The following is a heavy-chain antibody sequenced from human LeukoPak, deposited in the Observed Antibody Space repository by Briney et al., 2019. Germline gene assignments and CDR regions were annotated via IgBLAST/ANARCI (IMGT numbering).Heavy chain of an antibody. CDR3: VRSSYCSGGICYSGGHY. CDR2: VNPNTGGT. CDR1: GYTFNAYY. D-gene: IGHD2-15*01. J-gene: IGHJ4*02. Sequence: GASVKVSCEASGYTFNAYYMHWVRQAPGQGLEWMGWVNPNTGGTKYAQNFQGRVTMTRDTSTTTAYMELTRLNSDDTAVYFCVRSSYCSGGICYSGGHYWGQGTLVTVSP. V-gene: IGHV1-2*02.